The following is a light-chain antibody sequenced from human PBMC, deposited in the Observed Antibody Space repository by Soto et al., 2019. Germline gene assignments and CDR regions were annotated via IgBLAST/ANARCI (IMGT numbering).Light chain of an antibody. Sequence: QSVLTQPPSASGTPGQRGSISCSGSRSNIGSNTAHWYQQLPGTAPKVLIHTDNQRPSGVSDRFSGSKPGTSASLAISEPESEDEADYYCAAWADGLNGPVFGGGTKLTVL. CDR1: RSNIGSNT. CDR2: TDN. CDR3: AAWADGLNGPV. V-gene: IGLV1-44*01. J-gene: IGLJ3*02.